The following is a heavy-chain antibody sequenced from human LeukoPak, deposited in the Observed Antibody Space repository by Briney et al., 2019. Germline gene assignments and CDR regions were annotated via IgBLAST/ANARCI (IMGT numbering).Heavy chain of an antibody. CDR3: AKDHFRADRVYDSGGFDY. CDR1: GFTFSSYD. CDR2: LSDSGDST. Sequence: GGSLRLSCAASGFTFSSYDMSWVRQAPGKGLEWVSTLSDSGDSTYYADSVKGRFTISRDNSKNTLYLQMNSLRAEDTVVYYSAKDHFRADRVYDSGGFDYRGQGTLVAVSS. J-gene: IGHJ4*02. V-gene: IGHV3-23*01. D-gene: IGHD5/OR15-5a*01.